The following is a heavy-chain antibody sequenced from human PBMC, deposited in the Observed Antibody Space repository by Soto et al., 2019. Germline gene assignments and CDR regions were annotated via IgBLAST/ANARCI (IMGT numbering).Heavy chain of an antibody. CDR2: IKQDGSEK. J-gene: IGHJ6*03. CDR1: GFTFSSYW. D-gene: IGHD3-10*01. CDR3: ARKASRIWFGELYYMDV. Sequence: EVQLVESGGGLVQPGGSLRLSCAASGFTFSSYWMSWVRQAPGKGLEWVANIKQDGSEKYYVDSVKGRFTISRDNAKNSLYPQMNSLRAEDTAVYYCARKASRIWFGELYYMDVWGKGTTVTVAS. V-gene: IGHV3-7*01.